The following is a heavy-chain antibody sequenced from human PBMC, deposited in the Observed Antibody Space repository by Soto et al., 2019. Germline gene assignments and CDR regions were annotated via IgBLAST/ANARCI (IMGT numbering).Heavy chain of an antibody. CDR1: GFTFSSYW. D-gene: IGHD6-13*01. CDR3: ARERAAPGFQFELWFDP. V-gene: IGHV3-7*04. Sequence: PGGSLRLSCAASGFTFSSYWMNWVRQAPGKGLEWVANINQDGSEKYYVDSVKGRFTISRDNAKNSLFLQMNSLRAEDTAVYYCARERAAPGFQFELWFDPWGQGTLVTVSS. CDR2: INQDGSEK. J-gene: IGHJ5*02.